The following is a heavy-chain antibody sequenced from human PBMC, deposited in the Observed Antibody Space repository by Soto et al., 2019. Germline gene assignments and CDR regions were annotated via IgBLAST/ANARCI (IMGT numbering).Heavy chain of an antibody. CDR2: ISGSGGST. V-gene: IGHV3-23*01. CDR1: GFTFSSYA. D-gene: IGHD6-19*01. J-gene: IGHJ4*02. Sequence: EVQLLESGGGLVQPGGSLRLSCAASGFTFSSYAMSWVRQAPGKGLEWVSAISGSGGSTYYADSVKGRFTISRDNSKNTLYLQMNNLRAEDTAVYYCAKSLRSSGWKSDYWGQGTLVTVSS. CDR3: AKSLRSSGWKSDY.